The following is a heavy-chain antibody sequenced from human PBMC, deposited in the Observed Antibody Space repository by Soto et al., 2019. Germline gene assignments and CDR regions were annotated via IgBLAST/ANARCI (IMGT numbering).Heavy chain of an antibody. Sequence: QVQLVESGGGVVQPGRSLRLSCAASGFTFSSYGMHWVRQAPGKGLEWVAVIWYDGSNKYYADSVKGRFTISRDNSKNTLYLQMNSLRAEDTAVYYCAREGRRTAIGAFDIWGQGTMVTVSS. CDR2: IWYDGSNK. CDR1: GFTFSSYG. CDR3: AREGRRTAIGAFDI. J-gene: IGHJ3*02. D-gene: IGHD2-21*01. V-gene: IGHV3-33*01.